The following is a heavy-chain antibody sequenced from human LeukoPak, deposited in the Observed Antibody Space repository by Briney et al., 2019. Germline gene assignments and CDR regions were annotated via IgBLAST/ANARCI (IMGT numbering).Heavy chain of an antibody. V-gene: IGHV4-59*01. CDR1: GDSISSYY. CDR3: ARQGGSGTFHN. D-gene: IGHD3-10*01. J-gene: IGHJ4*02. Sequence: SETLSLTCTVSGDSISSYYWSWIRQPPGKGLEWIGYIYYSGSTNYNPSLQSRVTISLDTSKNQFSLKLRSVTTADTAVYYCARQGGSGTFHNWGQGTLVTVSS. CDR2: IYYSGST.